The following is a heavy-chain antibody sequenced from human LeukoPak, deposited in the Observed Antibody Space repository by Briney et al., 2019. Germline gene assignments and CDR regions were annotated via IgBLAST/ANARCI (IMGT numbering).Heavy chain of an antibody. CDR1: GFTFSSYS. Sequence: GGSLRLSCAASGFTFSSYSMNWVRQAPGKGLVWVSRIHRDGNNINYADFVQGRFTVSRDNAKNTLYLQMHSLRVEDTAMYYCARGLRDRYGMDVWGQGTTVTVSS. V-gene: IGHV3-74*01. J-gene: IGHJ6*02. CDR2: IHRDGNNI. CDR3: ARGLRDRYGMDV.